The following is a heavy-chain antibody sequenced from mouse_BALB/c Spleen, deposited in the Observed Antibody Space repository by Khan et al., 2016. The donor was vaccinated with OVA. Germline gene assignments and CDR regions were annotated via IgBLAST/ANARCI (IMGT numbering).Heavy chain of an antibody. D-gene: IGHD1-1*01. CDR2: IYPGSGNT. CDR1: GYTFTDYV. Sequence: QVQLQQPGPELVKPGTSVKMSCKVSGYTFTDYVITWVKQRTGQGLEWIGVIYPGSGNTYYNEKFKGTATLTADKPSNTVNMQSSSLTSEDSAVYFCARSYDGAWFAYWGQGTLVTVSA. J-gene: IGHJ3*01. V-gene: IGHV1-81*01. CDR3: ARSYDGAWFAY.